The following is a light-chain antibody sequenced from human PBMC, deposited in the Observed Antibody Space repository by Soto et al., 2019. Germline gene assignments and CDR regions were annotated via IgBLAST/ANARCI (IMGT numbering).Light chain of an antibody. V-gene: IGLV1-44*01. CDR3: AAWDDSVNGVV. J-gene: IGLJ3*02. CDR1: SSNIGSNT. CDR2: SNN. Sequence: QPVLTQPPSASGTPGQRVTISCSGSSSNIGSNTVNWYQQLPGTAPKLLISSNNQRPSGVPDRFSGSKSGTSASLAISGLQSEDEGDYFCAAWDDSVNGVVFGGGTKLTVL.